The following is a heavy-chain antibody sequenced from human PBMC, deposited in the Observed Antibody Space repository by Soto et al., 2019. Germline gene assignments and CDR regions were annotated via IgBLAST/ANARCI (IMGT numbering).Heavy chain of an antibody. J-gene: IGHJ4*02. Sequence: VQLVESGGGVVQPGRSLRLSCAASGFTFSSYGMHWVRQAPGKGLEWVAVISYDGSNKYYADSVKGRFTISRDNSKNTLYLQMNSLRAEDTAVYYCAKDMWFGELLPNTLDYWGQGTLVTVSS. V-gene: IGHV3-30*18. CDR1: GFTFSSYG. D-gene: IGHD3-10*01. CDR2: ISYDGSNK. CDR3: AKDMWFGELLPNTLDY.